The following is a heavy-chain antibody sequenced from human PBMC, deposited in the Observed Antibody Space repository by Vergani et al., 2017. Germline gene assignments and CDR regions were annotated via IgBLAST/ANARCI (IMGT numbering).Heavy chain of an antibody. CDR3: ARAPLRYFDWLPQGYFDY. V-gene: IGHV4-59*08. CDR2: IYYSGST. Sequence: QVQLQESGPGLVKPSETLSLTCTVSGGSISSYYWSRIRQPPGKGLEWVGYIYYSGSTNYNPSLKSRVTISVDTSKNQFSLKLSSVTAADTAVYYCARAPLRYFDWLPQGYFDYWGQGTLVTVSS. D-gene: IGHD3-9*01. J-gene: IGHJ4*02. CDR1: GGSISSYY.